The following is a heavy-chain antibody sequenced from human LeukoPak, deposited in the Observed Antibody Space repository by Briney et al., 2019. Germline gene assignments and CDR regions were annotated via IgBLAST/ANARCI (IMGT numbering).Heavy chain of an antibody. CDR2: IKEDGSEK. CDR3: ARDANGDYGYFDY. D-gene: IGHD4-17*01. V-gene: IGHV3-7*01. CDR1: GFTFSNYW. J-gene: IGHJ4*02. Sequence: GGSLRLSCAASGFTFSNYWMSWVRQAPGKGLEWVANIKEDGSEKYYVDSVKGRFTISRDNAKNSLYLQMNSLRAEDTAVYYCARDANGDYGYFDYWGQGTLVTVSS.